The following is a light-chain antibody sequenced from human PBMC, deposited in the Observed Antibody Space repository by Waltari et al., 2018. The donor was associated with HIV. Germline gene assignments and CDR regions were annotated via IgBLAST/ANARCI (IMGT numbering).Light chain of an antibody. CDR1: NIGKSS. CDR3: QVWDRSYKEAV. V-gene: IGLV3-21*02. Sequence: SYVLTQATSVSVAPGQTAAQFCGNIGKSSVQWYRQRPGRAPVLVVVDETDRRSGNPARISGAKSGNRATLTISGVEAGDEAVYYCQVWDRSYKEAVFGGGT. CDR2: DET. J-gene: IGLJ2*01.